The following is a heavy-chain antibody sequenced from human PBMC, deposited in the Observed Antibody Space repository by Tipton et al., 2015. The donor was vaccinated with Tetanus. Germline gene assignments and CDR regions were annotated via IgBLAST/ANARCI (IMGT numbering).Heavy chain of an antibody. CDR3: ARHDTFIWFGQFGAFDI. CDR1: GDSISTSTYY. V-gene: IGHV4-39*01. D-gene: IGHD3-10*01. J-gene: IGHJ3*02. CDR2: TYHSGST. Sequence: TLSLTCIVSGDSISTSTYYWGWIRQSPGKGLEWIGSTYHSGSTYYNPSLKSRVTISVDTSKNQFSLKLSSVTAADTAVYYCARHDTFIWFGQFGAFDIWGQGTMVTVSS.